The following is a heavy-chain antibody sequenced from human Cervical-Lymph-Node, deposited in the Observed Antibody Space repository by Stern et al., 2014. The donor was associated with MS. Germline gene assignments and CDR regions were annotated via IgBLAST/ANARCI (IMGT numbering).Heavy chain of an antibody. CDR2: IYWNDDV. D-gene: IGHD3-10*01. CDR3: ANDPGH. Sequence: QVTLRESGPSLVKPTQTLTLTCTFSGFSLSTNGVGVGWSRQPPGKGLEWLALIYWNDDVRYKNQVVLTVTNVAPVDTATYYCANDPGHWGQGILVTVSS. V-gene: IGHV2-5*01. CDR1: GFSLSTNGVG. J-gene: IGHJ4*03.